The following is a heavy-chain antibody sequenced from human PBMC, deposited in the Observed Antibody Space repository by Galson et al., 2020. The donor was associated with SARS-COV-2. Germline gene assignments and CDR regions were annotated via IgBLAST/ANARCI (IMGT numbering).Heavy chain of an antibody. V-gene: IGHV3-33*01. CDR2: IWYDGSNK. CDR3: ARDLAVAGTLTEDY. J-gene: IGHJ4*02. D-gene: IGHD6-19*01. CDR1: GFTFSSYG. Sequence: GGSLRLSCAASGFTFSSYGMHWVRQAPGKGLEWVAVIWYDGSNKYYADSVKGRFTISRDNSKNTLYLQMNSLRAEDTAVYYCARDLAVAGTLTEDYWGQGTLVTVSS.